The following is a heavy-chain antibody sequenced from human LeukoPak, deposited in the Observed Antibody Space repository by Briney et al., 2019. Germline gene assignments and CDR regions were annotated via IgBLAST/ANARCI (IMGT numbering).Heavy chain of an antibody. CDR1: GGSFSGYY. D-gene: IGHD3-9*01. J-gene: IGHJ6*04. V-gene: IGHV4-34*01. Sequence: PSETLSLTCAVYGGSFSGYYWSWIRQPPGKGLEWIGEINHSGSTNYNPSLKSRVTISVDTSKNQFSLKLSSVTAADTAVYYCVRAISRWTYGMDVWGKGTTVTVSS. CDR2: INHSGST. CDR3: VRAISRWTYGMDV.